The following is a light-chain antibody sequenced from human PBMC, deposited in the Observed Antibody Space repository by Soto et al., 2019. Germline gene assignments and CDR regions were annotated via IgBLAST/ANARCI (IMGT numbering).Light chain of an antibody. CDR1: SSNIGSNY. CDR2: SNN. V-gene: IGLV1-47*02. J-gene: IGLJ2*01. Sequence: QSVLTQPPSASGTPWQRVTISCSGSSSNIGSNYVYWYQQLPGTAPKLLIYSNNQRPSGVPDRFSGSKSGTSASLAISGLRSEDEADYYCAAWDDSLSVLFGGGTQLTVL. CDR3: AAWDDSLSVL.